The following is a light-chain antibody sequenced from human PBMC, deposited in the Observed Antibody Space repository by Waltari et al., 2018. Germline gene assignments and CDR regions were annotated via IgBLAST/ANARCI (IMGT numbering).Light chain of an antibody. CDR1: QVISNY. V-gene: IGKV1-27*01. Sequence: DIQMTQYPSSLSASVGDIVTITCRASQVISNYLAWYEQKPGKVPKLLIYAAYTLQSGVQSRVIVSGSGTDFTLTISSLQPEDVATYYCEKYNSAPLTFGGGTKVEIK. J-gene: IGKJ4*01. CDR3: EKYNSAPLT. CDR2: AAY.